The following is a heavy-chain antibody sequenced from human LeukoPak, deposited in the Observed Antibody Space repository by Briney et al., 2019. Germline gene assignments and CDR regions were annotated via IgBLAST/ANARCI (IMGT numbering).Heavy chain of an antibody. J-gene: IGHJ4*02. Sequence: SETLSLTCVVYGGSFSGYYWSWIRQPPGKGLEWIGEINHSGSTNYNPSLKSRVTISVDTSKNQFSLKLSSVTVADTAVYYCARSRPDDYGGFDYWGQGTLVTVSS. CDR1: GGSFSGYY. CDR3: ARSRPDDYGGFDY. V-gene: IGHV4-34*01. D-gene: IGHD4-17*01. CDR2: INHSGST.